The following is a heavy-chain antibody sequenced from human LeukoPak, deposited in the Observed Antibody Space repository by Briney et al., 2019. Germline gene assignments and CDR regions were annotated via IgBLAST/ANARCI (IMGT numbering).Heavy chain of an antibody. D-gene: IGHD3-10*01. Sequence: ASVKVSCKASGYTFTSYGIRWVRQAPGQGLEWMGIISAYNGNTNYAQKLQGRVTMTRDTSTSTAYMELRSLRSDDTAVYYCARDRAGVRGVAKGRDFDCWGEGTLVTVSS. CDR2: ISAYNGNT. CDR1: GYTFTSYG. V-gene: IGHV1-18*04. J-gene: IGHJ4*02. CDR3: ARDRAGVRGVAKGRDFDC.